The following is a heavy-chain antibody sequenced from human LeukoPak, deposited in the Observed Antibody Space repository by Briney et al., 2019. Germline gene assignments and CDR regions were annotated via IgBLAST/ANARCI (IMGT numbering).Heavy chain of an antibody. D-gene: IGHD3-22*01. Sequence: SETLSLTCTVSGGSISSSSYYWGWIRQPPGKGLEWIGSIYYSGSTYYNPSLKSRVTISVDTSKNQFSLKLSSVAAADTAVYYCARLNYYDSSGFDYWGQGTLVTVSS. J-gene: IGHJ4*02. V-gene: IGHV4-39*01. CDR2: IYYSGST. CDR3: ARLNYYDSSGFDY. CDR1: GGSISSSSYY.